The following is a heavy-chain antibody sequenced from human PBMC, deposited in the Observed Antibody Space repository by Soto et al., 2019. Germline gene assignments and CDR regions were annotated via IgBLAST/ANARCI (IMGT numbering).Heavy chain of an antibody. D-gene: IGHD6-13*01. CDR3: ARGGAAAVYYYYGMDV. Sequence: SETLSLTCTVSGGSISSYYWSWIRQPPGKGLEWIGYIYYSGSTNYNPSLKSRVTISVDTSKNQFSLKLSSVTAADTAVYYCARGGAAAVYYYYGMDVWGQGTTVTVSS. CDR2: IYYSGST. CDR1: GGSISSYY. V-gene: IGHV4-59*01. J-gene: IGHJ6*02.